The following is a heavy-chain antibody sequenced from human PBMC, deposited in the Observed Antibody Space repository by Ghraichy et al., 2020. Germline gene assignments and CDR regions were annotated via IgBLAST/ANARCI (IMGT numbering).Heavy chain of an antibody. Sequence: ASVKVSCKTSGYTFTDFYIHWVRQAPGQGLEWMGWLNPDSGGTNYAQRFQGRVTMTRDTSIRTAYMELSRLRSDDTAVYYCARAYCSSSTCLMGGYWGRGTQVTVSS. J-gene: IGHJ4*02. CDR3: ARAYCSSSTCLMGGY. D-gene: IGHD2-2*01. CDR1: GYTFTDFY. CDR2: LNPDSGGT. V-gene: IGHV1-2*02.